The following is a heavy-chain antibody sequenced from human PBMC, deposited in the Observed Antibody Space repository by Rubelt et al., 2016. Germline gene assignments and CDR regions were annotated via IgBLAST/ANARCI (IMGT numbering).Heavy chain of an antibody. CDR3: AKPRYWNYYGMDV. CDR1: GYTFTGYY. V-gene: IGHV1-2*02. J-gene: IGHJ6*02. D-gene: IGHD2-21*01. CDR2: INPNSGGT. Sequence: GYTFTGYYMHWVRQAPGQGLEWMGWINPNSGGTNYAQKFQGRVTMTRDTSISTAYMELSRLRSDDTAVCYCAKPRYWNYYGMDVWGQGTTVTVSS.